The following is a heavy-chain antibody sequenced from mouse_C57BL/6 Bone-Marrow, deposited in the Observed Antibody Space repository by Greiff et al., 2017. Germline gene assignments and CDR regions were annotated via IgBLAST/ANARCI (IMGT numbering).Heavy chain of an antibody. CDR3: ARSSYDYEGYFDY. CDR2: INPSNGGT. CDR1: GYTFTSYW. V-gene: IGHV1-53*01. J-gene: IGHJ2*01. D-gene: IGHD2-4*01. Sequence: QVQLQQPGTELVKPGASVKLSCKASGYTFTSYWMHWVKQRPGQGLEWIGNINPSNGGTNYNETFKSKATLTFDTSSSTAYMQLSSLTSDDSAGYYCARSSYDYEGYFDYWGQGTTLTVSS.